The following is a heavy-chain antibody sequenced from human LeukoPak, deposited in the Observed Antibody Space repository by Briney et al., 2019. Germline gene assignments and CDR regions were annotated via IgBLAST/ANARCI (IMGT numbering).Heavy chain of an antibody. CDR2: INPNSGGT. V-gene: IGHV1-2*06. J-gene: IGHJ4*02. CDR1: GYTFTGYY. Sequence: APVKVSCKASGYTFTGYYMHWVRQAPGQGLEWMGRINPNSGGTNYAQKFQGRVTMTRDTSISTAYMELSRLRSDDTAVYYCARGNPGYSSEYDYWGQGTLVTVSS. CDR3: ARGNPGYSSEYDY. D-gene: IGHD6-19*01.